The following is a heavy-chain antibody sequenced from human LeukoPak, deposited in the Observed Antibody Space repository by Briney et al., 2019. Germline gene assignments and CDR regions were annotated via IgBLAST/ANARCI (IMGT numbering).Heavy chain of an antibody. CDR3: AKGGDGSYYSRADC. Sequence: GGSLRLSCAASGFTFSSYTMSWVRQAPGKGLEWVSTIGRSASGTFYADSVKGRFTISRDNSKTTLYLQMNSLRAEDTAVYYCAKGGDGSYYSRADCWGQGTLVTVSS. V-gene: IGHV3-23*01. CDR1: GFTFSSYT. CDR2: IGRSASGT. J-gene: IGHJ4*02. D-gene: IGHD2-15*01.